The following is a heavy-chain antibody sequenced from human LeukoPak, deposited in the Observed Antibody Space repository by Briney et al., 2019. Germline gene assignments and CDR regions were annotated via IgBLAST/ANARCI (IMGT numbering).Heavy chain of an antibody. CDR2: ISSSSSYI. V-gene: IGHV3-21*01. Sequence: GGSLRLSCAASGFTFSSYSMNWVRQAPGKGLEWVSSISSSSSYIYYADSVKGRFTISRDNAKNSLYLQMNSLRAEDTAVYYCAVPLYDSRGYWDFDYWGQGTLVTVSS. CDR1: GFTFSSYS. D-gene: IGHD3-22*01. CDR3: AVPLYDSRGYWDFDY. J-gene: IGHJ4*02.